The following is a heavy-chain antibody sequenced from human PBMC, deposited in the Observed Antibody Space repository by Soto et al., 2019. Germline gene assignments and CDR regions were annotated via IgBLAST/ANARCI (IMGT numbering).Heavy chain of an antibody. V-gene: IGHV4-30-2*01. CDR3: ARAGVDSGSYIDAFDI. Sequence: SETLSLTCAVSGGSISSGGYSWSWIRQPPGKGLEWIGYIYHSGGTYYNPSLKSRVTISVDRSKNQFSLKLSSVTAADTAVYYCARAGVDSGSYIDAFDIWGQGTMVTVS. CDR1: GGSISSGGYS. D-gene: IGHD1-26*01. CDR2: IYHSGGT. J-gene: IGHJ3*02.